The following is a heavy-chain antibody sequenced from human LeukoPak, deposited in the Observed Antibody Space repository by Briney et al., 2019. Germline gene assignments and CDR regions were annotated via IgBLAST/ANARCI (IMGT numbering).Heavy chain of an antibody. J-gene: IGHJ4*02. CDR3: AKEAERDSSGYYSY. D-gene: IGHD3-22*01. CDR2: IHSGGTT. Sequence: GGSLRLSCAVSGFTVRSNYMSWVRQAPGKGLEWISIIHSGGTTYYADSVKGRFTISRDNSKNTLYLQMNSLRAEDTAVYYCAKEAERDSSGYYSYWGQGTLVTVSS. V-gene: IGHV3-53*05. CDR1: GFTVRSNY.